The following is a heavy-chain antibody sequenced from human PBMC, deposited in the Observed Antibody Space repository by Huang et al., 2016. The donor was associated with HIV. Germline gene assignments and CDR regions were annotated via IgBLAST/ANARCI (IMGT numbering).Heavy chain of an antibody. Sequence: VQLVQSGAEVKRPGTSVKISCKASGGSFNSLAFNWVRQAPGQGLQYMGGSAPRCSVTNYAEKFRGRLTISADKSTSTVFMELRGLTPEDTAVFFCAREGQTWYGKPIAAFEIWGQGTTVIVSP. CDR1: GGSFNSLA. CDR3: AREGQTWYGKPIAAFEI. J-gene: IGHJ3*02. D-gene: IGHD6-13*01. CDR2: SAPRCSVT. V-gene: IGHV1-69*10.